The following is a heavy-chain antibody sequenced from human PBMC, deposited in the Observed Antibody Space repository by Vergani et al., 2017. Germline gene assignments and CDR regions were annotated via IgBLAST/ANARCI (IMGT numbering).Heavy chain of an antibody. CDR1: AGSISSSSYY. J-gene: IGHJ5*02. CDR3: ARRARLGFDP. CDR2: IYYSGST. V-gene: IGHV4-39*01. Sequence: QLQLQESGPGLVKPSETLSLTCTVSAGSISSSSYYWGWIRQPPGKGLEWIGSIYYSGSTYYNPSLKSRVTISVDTSKNQFSLKLSSVTAADTAVYYCARRARLGFDPWGQGTLVTVSS. D-gene: IGHD3-9*01.